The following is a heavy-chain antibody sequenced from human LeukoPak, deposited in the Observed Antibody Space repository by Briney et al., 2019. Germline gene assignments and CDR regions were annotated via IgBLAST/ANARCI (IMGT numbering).Heavy chain of an antibody. J-gene: IGHJ6*02. V-gene: IGHV3-11*05. Sequence: GGSLRLSCAASGFTFSDYYMSWIRQAPGKGLEWVSYISSSDTYTNYADSVKGRFTISRDNAKNSLYLQMNSLRAEDTAVYYCAEDSDGMDVWGQGTTVTVSS. CDR3: AEDSDGMDV. CDR1: GFTFSDYY. CDR2: ISSSDTYT.